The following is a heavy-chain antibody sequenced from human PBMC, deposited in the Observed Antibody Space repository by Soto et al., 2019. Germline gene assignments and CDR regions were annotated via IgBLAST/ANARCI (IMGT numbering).Heavy chain of an antibody. CDR2: INPNSGGT. CDR1: GYTFTGHY. J-gene: IGHJ6*02. CDR3: ARGAPTMVRGVIIMPDYGVDV. Sequence: GASVKVSCKASGYTFTGHYMHWVRQAPGQGLEWMGWINPNSGGTNYAQKFQGWVTMTRDTSISTAYMELSRLRSDDTAVYYCARGAPTMVRGVIIMPDYGVDVWGQGTTVTVSS. D-gene: IGHD3-10*01. V-gene: IGHV1-2*04.